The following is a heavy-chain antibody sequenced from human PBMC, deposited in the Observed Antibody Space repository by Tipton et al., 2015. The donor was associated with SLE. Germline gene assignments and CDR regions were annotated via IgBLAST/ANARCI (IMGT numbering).Heavy chain of an antibody. CDR3: ARQVDVVQGDNWFDS. D-gene: IGHD2-21*01. V-gene: IGHV4-59*08. J-gene: IGHJ5*01. CDR1: GTSISSHY. CDR2: IYNSGST. Sequence: TLSLTCSVSGTSISSHYWSWIRQPPGKGLEWIGEIYNSGSTNYNPSLKSRDTISVDTSKNQFSLRLRSVTAADTAVYYCARQVDVVQGDNWFDSWGQGTRVTVSS.